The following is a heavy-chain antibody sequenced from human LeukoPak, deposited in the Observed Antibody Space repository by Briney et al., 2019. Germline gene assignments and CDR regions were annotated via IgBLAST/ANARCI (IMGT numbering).Heavy chain of an antibody. J-gene: IGHJ4*02. Sequence: GGSLRLSCAASGFTFSSYWMSWVRQAPGKGLEWVANIKRDGSEKYYVDSVKGRFTISRDNAKNSLYLQMNSLRAEDTAVYYCARDSYCSGGSCYSSALFFGYWGQGTLVTVSS. V-gene: IGHV3-7*01. D-gene: IGHD2-15*01. CDR1: GFTFSSYW. CDR3: ARDSYCSGGSCYSSALFFGY. CDR2: IKRDGSEK.